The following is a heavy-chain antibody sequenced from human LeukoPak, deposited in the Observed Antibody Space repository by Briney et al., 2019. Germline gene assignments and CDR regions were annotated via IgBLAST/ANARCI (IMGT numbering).Heavy chain of an antibody. V-gene: IGHV3-23*01. J-gene: IGHJ6*02. D-gene: IGHD3-3*01. Sequence: GGSLRLSCAASGFTFSSYAMSWVRQVPGKGLEWVSAISGSGGSTYYADSVKGRFTISRDSSKNTLYLQMNSLRAEDMAVYYCAKGPTIFGVVIIWNYYYGMDVWGQGTTVTVSS. CDR2: ISGSGGST. CDR1: GFTFSSYA. CDR3: AKGPTIFGVVIIWNYYYGMDV.